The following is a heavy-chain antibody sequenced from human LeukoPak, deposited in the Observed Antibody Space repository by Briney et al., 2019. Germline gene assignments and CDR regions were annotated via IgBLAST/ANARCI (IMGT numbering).Heavy chain of an antibody. CDR3: ARQKWLRQKTFDY. CDR2: INHSGST. J-gene: IGHJ4*02. D-gene: IGHD5-12*01. V-gene: IGHV4-34*01. CDR1: GGSFSGYY. Sequence: NPSETLSLTCAVYGGSFSGYYWSWIRQPPGKGLEWIGEINHSGSTNYNPSLKSRVTISVDTSKNQFSLKLSSVTAADTAVYYCARQKWLRQKTFDYWGQGTLVTVSS.